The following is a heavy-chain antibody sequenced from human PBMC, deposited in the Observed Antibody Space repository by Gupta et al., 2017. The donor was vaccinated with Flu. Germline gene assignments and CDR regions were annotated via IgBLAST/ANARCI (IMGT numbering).Heavy chain of an antibody. D-gene: IGHD6-13*01. V-gene: IGHV3-23*01. Sequence: EVQLLESGGGLVQPGGSLRLSCAVSGLTFSDYAMNWVRQAPGKGLEWVSSIAGAGDRTYYADSVMGRFTISRDNSKNTLYLQMNSLRGDDTALYYCAKDRSGNPAIDYWDQGTLVTVSA. CDR3: AKDRSGNPAIDY. J-gene: IGHJ4*02. CDR2: IAGAGDRT. CDR1: GLTFSDYA.